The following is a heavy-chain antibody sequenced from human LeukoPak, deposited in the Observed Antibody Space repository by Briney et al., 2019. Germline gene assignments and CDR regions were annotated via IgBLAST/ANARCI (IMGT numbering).Heavy chain of an antibody. CDR1: GFTFSSYA. D-gene: IGHD5-18*01. Sequence: GGSLRLSCAASGFTFSSYAMSWVRQAPGKGLEWVSAISGSGGSTYYADSVKGRFTISRDNSKNTLYLQMNSLRAEDTAVYYCAKRGGYSYGTRYNWFDPWGQGTLVTVSS. CDR2: ISGSGGST. V-gene: IGHV3-23*01. J-gene: IGHJ5*02. CDR3: AKRGGYSYGTRYNWFDP.